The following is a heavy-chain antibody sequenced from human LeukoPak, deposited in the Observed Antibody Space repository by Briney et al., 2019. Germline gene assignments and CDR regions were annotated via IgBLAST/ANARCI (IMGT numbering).Heavy chain of an antibody. J-gene: IGHJ4*02. CDR3: ARGCGGDCYPFRDY. Sequence: GGSLRLSCATSGFTFSSYSMNWVRQAPGKGLEWVSSISSSSSYTYYADSVKGRFTISRDNAKNSLYLQMSSLSAEDTAVYYCARGCGGDCYPFRDYWGQGTLVTVSS. CDR2: ISSSSSYT. D-gene: IGHD2-21*02. V-gene: IGHV3-21*06. CDR1: GFTFSSYS.